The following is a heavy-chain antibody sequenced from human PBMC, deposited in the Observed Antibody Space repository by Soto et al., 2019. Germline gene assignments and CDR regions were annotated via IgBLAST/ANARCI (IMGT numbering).Heavy chain of an antibody. CDR2: IFWDDDR. CDR1: GFSLTTSGAS. CDR3: AHRVKFGIVGSQFVDL. J-gene: IGHJ5*02. V-gene: IGHV2-5*02. D-gene: IGHD2-21*01. Sequence: QITLKESGPTLVKPTQTLTLTCSFSGFSLTTSGASVAWMRQYPGKAPEWLALIFWDDDRRYSPSLRTRLTITKDAPRNQVFLTMTNMDPVDTAAYYCAHRVKFGIVGSQFVDLWGQGILFTVSS.